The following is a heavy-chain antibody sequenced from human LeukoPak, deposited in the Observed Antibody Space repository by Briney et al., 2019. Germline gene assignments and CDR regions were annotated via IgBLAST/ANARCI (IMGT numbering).Heavy chain of an antibody. J-gene: IGHJ2*01. CDR2: TGTT. V-gene: IGHV4-39*01. CDR1: GGSLATTIR. D-gene: IGHD6-13*01. Sequence: SETLSLTCTLSGGSLATTIRLGLDPPAPTEGAGVDYTGTTYYNPSLKSPVTISVDTSKNQFSLKVNSVTAADTAVYYCARHGPAGEQQLTPYWYFDLWGRGTLVTVSS. CDR3: ARHGPAGEQQLTPYWYFDL.